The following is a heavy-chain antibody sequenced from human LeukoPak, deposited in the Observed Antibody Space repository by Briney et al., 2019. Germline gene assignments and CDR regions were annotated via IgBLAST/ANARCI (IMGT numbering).Heavy chain of an antibody. CDR3: ARDYYDSSGCYLISDY. V-gene: IGHV4-59*01. CDR2: IYYSGST. Sequence: SETLSLTCTVSGGSISSYYWSWIRQPPGKGLEWIGYIYYSGSTNYNPSLKSRVTISVDTSKNQFSLKLSSVTAADTAVYYCARDYYDSSGCYLISDYWGQGTLVTVSS. D-gene: IGHD3-22*01. J-gene: IGHJ4*02. CDR1: GGSISSYY.